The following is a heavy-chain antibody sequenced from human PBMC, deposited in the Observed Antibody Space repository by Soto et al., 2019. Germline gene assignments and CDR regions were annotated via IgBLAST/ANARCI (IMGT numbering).Heavy chain of an antibody. V-gene: IGHV3-48*03. D-gene: IGHD5-18*01. J-gene: IGHJ4*02. CDR1: GFTFRNYE. CDR2: IGNIDETI. Sequence: GGSLRLSCVASGFTFRNYEMNWVRQAPGKGLEWVSYIGNIDETIYYADSVKGRFTVSRDDAKNSLYLQMNSLRAEDTAVYYCAGGYKFIDYWGQGTLVTV. CDR3: AGGYKFIDY.